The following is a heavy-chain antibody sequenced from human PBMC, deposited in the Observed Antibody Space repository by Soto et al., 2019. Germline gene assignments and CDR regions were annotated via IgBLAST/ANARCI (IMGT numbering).Heavy chain of an antibody. Sequence: EVHLVESGGGLIQPGESLRLSCAASGFTFSDYDMNWVRQAPGKGLEWLSFITKTDTTIYYADSVKGQFTISRYNGQNSLYLQMSTLRGDDTDAYYCVRDRWGRAFDSWGQGTMVTVSS. CDR2: ITKTDTTI. J-gene: IGHJ3*02. V-gene: IGHV3-48*01. CDR1: GFTFSDYD. CDR3: VRDRWGRAFDS. D-gene: IGHD3-16*01.